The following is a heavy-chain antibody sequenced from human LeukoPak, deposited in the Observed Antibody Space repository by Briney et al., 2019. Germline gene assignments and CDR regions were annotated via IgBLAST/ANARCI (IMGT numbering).Heavy chain of an antibody. J-gene: IGHJ5*02. D-gene: IGHD2-8*02. Sequence: ASVKVSCKVSGYTLTELSMHWVRQAPGKGLEWMGGFDPEDGETIYAQKFQGRVTMTEDTSTDTAYMELSSLRSEDTAVYYCATLVKSGGWFDPWGQGTLVTVPS. V-gene: IGHV1-24*01. CDR3: ATLVKSGGWFDP. CDR2: FDPEDGET. CDR1: GYTLTELS.